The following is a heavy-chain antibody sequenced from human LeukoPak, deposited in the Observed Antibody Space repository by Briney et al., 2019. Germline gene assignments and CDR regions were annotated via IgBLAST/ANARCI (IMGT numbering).Heavy chain of an antibody. D-gene: IGHD2-15*01. CDR1: GFTFSSYA. J-gene: IGHJ2*01. CDR3: AKKVADIVVVVAAWYFDL. CDR2: ISGSGGST. V-gene: IGHV3-23*01. Sequence: GGSLRLSCAASGFTFSSYAPSWVRQAPGKGLEWVSAISGSGGSTYYADSVKGRFTTSRDNSKNTLYLQMNSLRAEDTAVYYCAKKVADIVVVVAAWYFDLWGRGTLVTVSS.